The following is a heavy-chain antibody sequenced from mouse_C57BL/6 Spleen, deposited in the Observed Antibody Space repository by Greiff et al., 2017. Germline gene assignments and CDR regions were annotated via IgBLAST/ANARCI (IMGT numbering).Heavy chain of an antibody. CDR3: AREGGIITTVVASFDY. D-gene: IGHD1-1*01. V-gene: IGHV1-76*01. Sequence: VQLQESGAELVRPGASVKLSCKASGYTFTDYYINWVKQRPGQGLEWIARIYPGSGNTYYNEKFKGKATLTAEKSSSTAYMQLSSLTSEDSAVYFCAREGGIITTVVASFDYWGQGTTLTVSS. J-gene: IGHJ2*01. CDR2: IYPGSGNT. CDR1: GYTFTDYY.